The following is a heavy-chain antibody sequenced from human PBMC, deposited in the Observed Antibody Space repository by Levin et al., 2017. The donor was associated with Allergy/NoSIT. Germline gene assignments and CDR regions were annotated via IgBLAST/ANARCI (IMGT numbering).Heavy chain of an antibody. J-gene: IGHJ4*02. CDR2: IYYSGST. V-gene: IGHV4-59*08. CDR3: ARMYHYGSGGWGPDY. Sequence: PSETLSLTCTVSGGSISNYYWSWIRQPPGKGLEWIGWIYYSGSTNYNPSLKSRVTMSVDTSKNQFSLSLNSVTAADTAVYYCARMYHYGSGGWGPDYWGQGTLVTVSS. D-gene: IGHD3-22*01. CDR1: GGSISNYY.